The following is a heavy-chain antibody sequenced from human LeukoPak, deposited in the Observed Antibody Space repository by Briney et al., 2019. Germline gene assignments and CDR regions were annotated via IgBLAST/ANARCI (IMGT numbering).Heavy chain of an antibody. D-gene: IGHD2-15*01. J-gene: IGHJ5*02. CDR2: INHSGST. CDR3: ARGRAARALNKKNWFDP. Sequence: PSETLSLTCAVYGGSFSGYYWSWIRQPPGKGLEWMGEINHSGSTNYNPSLKSRVTISVDTSKNQFSLKLSSVTAADTAVYYCARGRAARALNKKNWFDPWGQGTLVTVSS. V-gene: IGHV4-34*01. CDR1: GGSFSGYY.